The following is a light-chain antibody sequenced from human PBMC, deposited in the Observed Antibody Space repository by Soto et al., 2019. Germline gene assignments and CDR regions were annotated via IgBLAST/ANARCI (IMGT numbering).Light chain of an antibody. Sequence: DIVMTQSPDSLAVSLGERATINCKSSQSVLYSSNNKNYLAWYQPKPGQPPKLLIYWASTRESGVPDRFSGSGSGTDFTLTISSLQAEDVAVYYCKQYYTTPRTFGQGTKVEIK. V-gene: IGKV4-1*01. CDR1: QSVLYSSNNKNY. CDR3: KQYYTTPRT. CDR2: WAS. J-gene: IGKJ1*01.